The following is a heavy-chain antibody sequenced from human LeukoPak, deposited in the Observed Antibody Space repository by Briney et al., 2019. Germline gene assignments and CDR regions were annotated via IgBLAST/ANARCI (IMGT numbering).Heavy chain of an antibody. CDR2: IYYSGST. Sequence: SETLSLTCTVSGVSVSRGSYYWSWIRQPPGTGLEWIGYIYYSGSTNYNPSLKSRVTISVDTSKNQFSLKLSSVTAADTAVYYCASSTVNYYYYGMDVWGKGTTVTVSS. CDR3: ASSTVNYYYYGMDV. D-gene: IGHD4-17*01. CDR1: GVSVSRGSYY. V-gene: IGHV4-61*01. J-gene: IGHJ6*04.